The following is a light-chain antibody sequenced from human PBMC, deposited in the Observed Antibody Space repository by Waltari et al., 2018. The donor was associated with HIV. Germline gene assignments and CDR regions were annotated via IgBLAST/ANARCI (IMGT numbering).Light chain of an antibody. CDR3: HQYGTAPPGT. Sequence: VLTQSPGTLSLSPGERATLSCRASQSVTHNYLAWYQQKPGQAPRLLIYGTSDRATCIPDMFRGSGSGTDFTLSMDRLESEDFAVYYCHQYGTAPPGTFGQGTKVEFK. J-gene: IGKJ1*01. CDR2: GTS. CDR1: QSVTHNY. V-gene: IGKV3-20*01.